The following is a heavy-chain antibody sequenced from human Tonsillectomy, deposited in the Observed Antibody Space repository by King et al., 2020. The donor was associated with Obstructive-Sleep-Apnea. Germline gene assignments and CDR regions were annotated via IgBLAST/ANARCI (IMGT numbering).Heavy chain of an antibody. CDR1: GFTFSDHY. Sequence: VQLVESGGGLVQPGGTLRLSCAASGFTFSDHYMDWVRQAPGKGLEWVGRTRNKANSYTTEYAASVKGRLTISRDDSKNSLYLQMNSLKTEDTAVYYCARVSAYDSSGYYVDAFHIWGQGTLVTVSS. D-gene: IGHD3-22*01. J-gene: IGHJ3*02. CDR2: TRNKANSYTT. CDR3: ARVSAYDSSGYYVDAFHI. V-gene: IGHV3-72*01.